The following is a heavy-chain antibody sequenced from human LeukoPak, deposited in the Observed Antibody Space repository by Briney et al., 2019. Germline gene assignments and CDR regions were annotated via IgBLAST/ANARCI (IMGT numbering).Heavy chain of an antibody. J-gene: IGHJ6*03. Sequence: PSETLSLTCAVYGGSFSSYYWSWIRQPPRRPLEGIGDIDHGGITNCNPSLESRVTISVDTSKNQFSLTLRSVTAADTAVYYCAGLQGHSYYYMDVWGRGTTVTVSS. CDR1: GGSFSSYY. V-gene: IGHV4-34*01. CDR2: IDHGGIT. CDR3: AGLQGHSYYYMDV.